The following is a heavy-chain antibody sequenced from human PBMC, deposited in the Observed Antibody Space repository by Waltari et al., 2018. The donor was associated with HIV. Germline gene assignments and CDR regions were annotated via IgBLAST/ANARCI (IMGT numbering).Heavy chain of an antibody. D-gene: IGHD2-21*02. CDR3: TTGDIVVVTDY. CDR2: VKSETDGGTT. V-gene: IGHV3-15*01. J-gene: IGHJ4*02. Sequence: EVQLVESGGGLVKPGGSLRFSCAASGFPFTHAGMGWARQAPGKGLEWVGRVKSETDGGTTDYAAPVKGRFTISRDDSKNTLYLQMNSLKTEDTAVYYCTTGDIVVVTDYWGQGTLVTVSS. CDR1: GFPFTHAG.